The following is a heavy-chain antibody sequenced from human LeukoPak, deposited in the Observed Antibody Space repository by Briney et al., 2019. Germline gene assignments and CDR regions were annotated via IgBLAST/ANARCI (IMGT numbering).Heavy chain of an antibody. Sequence: ASQTLSLTCTVSGGSISNPGYYWTWIRQHPGKCLEWIGYIFYSGNTNYTPSLKSRVTISVDTSKNQFSLKLTSLTAADTAVYYCAKGGKGFPLGLRFDSWGQGTLVSVSS. J-gene: IGHJ4*02. CDR2: IFYSGNT. CDR1: GGSISNPGYY. D-gene: IGHD2-21*01. CDR3: AKGGKGFPLGLRFDS. V-gene: IGHV4-31*03.